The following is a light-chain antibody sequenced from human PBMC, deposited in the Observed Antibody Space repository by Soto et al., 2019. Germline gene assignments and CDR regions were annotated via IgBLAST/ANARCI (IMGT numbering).Light chain of an antibody. V-gene: IGLV2-14*03. CDR1: SSDVGGYNY. Sequence: ALTQPASVTGSPGQSITISCTGTSSDVGGYNYVSWYQQHPGKAPKLMIYDVSNRPSGVSNRFSGSKSGNTASLTISGLQAEDEADYYCSSFASSSIPYVFGTGTKVTVL. CDR2: DVS. CDR3: SSFASSSIPYV. J-gene: IGLJ1*01.